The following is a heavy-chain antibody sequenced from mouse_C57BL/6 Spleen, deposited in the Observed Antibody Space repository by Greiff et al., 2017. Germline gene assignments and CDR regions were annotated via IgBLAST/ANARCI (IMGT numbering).Heavy chain of an antibody. Sequence: QVQLKESGAERVRPGTSVKMSCKASGYTFTNYWIGWAKQRPGHGLEWIGDIYPGGGYTNYNEKFKGKATLTADKSSSTAYMQFSSLTSEDSAIYYCARDDGYYFDYWGQGTTLTVSS. J-gene: IGHJ2*01. CDR1: GYTFTNYW. D-gene: IGHD2-3*01. CDR2: IYPGGGYT. CDR3: ARDDGYYFDY. V-gene: IGHV1-63*01.